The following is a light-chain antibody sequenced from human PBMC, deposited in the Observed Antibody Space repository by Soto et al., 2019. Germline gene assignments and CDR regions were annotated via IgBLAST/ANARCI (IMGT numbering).Light chain of an antibody. CDR3: QQYNSYSPLS. Sequence: DIQMTQSPSTLSASVGDRVTITCRASQSISSWLAWYQQKPGKAPKLLIYDASSLESGVPSRFSGSGSGTEFTLTISSLQPYDFATYYCQQYNSYSPLSFGGGTKVEIK. CDR1: QSISSW. CDR2: DAS. V-gene: IGKV1-5*01. J-gene: IGKJ4*01.